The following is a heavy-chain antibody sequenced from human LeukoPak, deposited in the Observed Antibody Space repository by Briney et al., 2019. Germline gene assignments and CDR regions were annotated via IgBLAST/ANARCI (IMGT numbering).Heavy chain of an antibody. D-gene: IGHD6-19*01. V-gene: IGHV3-66*01. Sequence: PGGSLRLSCAASEITVSSNCMTWVRQAPGKGLEWVSLIYSGGNTYYADSVKGRFTISRDNSKNTLYLQMNSLRAEDTATYYCARDAAEEDSSAWVYYYGMDVWGQGTTVTVSS. J-gene: IGHJ6*02. CDR1: EITVSSNC. CDR3: ARDAAEEDSSAWVYYYGMDV. CDR2: IYSGGNT.